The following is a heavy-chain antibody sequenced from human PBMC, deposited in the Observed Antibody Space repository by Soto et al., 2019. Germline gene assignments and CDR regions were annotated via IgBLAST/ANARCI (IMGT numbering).Heavy chain of an antibody. CDR1: GGSFSYYY. V-gene: IGHV4-34*01. CDR2: INHSGST. CDR3: ASTYYASGSSRFDP. Sequence: QVQLQQWGAGLLKPSETLSLTCAVYGGSFSYYYWSWIRQPPGKGLEWIGEINHSGSTSQNPSLKSRVTISVDTSTNQFSLKLSSVTAADTAVYYCASTYYASGSSRFDPWGQGTLVTVSS. D-gene: IGHD3-10*01. J-gene: IGHJ5*02.